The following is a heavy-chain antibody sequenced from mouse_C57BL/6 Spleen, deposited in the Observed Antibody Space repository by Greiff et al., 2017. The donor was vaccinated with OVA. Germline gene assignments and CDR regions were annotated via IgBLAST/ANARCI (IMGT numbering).Heavy chain of an antibody. CDR1: GYTFTDYY. CDR3: ARSFYYGSSSYYFDY. CDR2: INPNNGGT. J-gene: IGHJ2*01. V-gene: IGHV1-26*01. D-gene: IGHD1-1*01. Sequence: EVQLQQSGPELVKPGASVKISCKASGYTFTDYYMNWVKQSHGKSLEWIGDINPNNGGTSYNQKFKGKATLTVDKSSSTAYMELRSLTSEDSAVYYCARSFYYGSSSYYFDYWGQGTTLTVSS.